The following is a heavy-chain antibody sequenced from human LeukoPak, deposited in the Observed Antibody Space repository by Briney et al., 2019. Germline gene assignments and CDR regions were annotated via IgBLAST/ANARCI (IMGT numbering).Heavy chain of an antibody. J-gene: IGHJ4*02. V-gene: IGHV1-2*06. D-gene: IGHD3-10*01. CDR1: GYTFTSYG. CDR3: ARDLLRGNNAALDS. CDR2: IHPNSGVT. Sequence: ASVKVSCKASGYTFTSYGISWVRQAPGQGLEWVGRIHPNSGVTNYAQKFQGRVTMTRDTSISTAYMDLSSLESDDTAVYYCARDLLRGNNAALDSWGQGTLVTVSS.